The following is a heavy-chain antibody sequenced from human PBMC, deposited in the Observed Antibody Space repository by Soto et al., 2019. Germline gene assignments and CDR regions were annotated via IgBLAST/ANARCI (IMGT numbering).Heavy chain of an antibody. D-gene: IGHD3-16*02. CDR1: GFTFSSYA. V-gene: IGHV3-23*01. J-gene: IGHJ4*02. Sequence: PGGSLRLSCAASGFTFSSYAMSWVRQAPGKGLEWVSAISGSGGSTYYADSVKGRFTISRDNSKNTLYLQMNSLRAEDTAVYYCAKASYDYSWGSYRGVAHGSDYWGEGTLVTVCS. CDR3: AKASYDYSWGSYRGVAHGSDY. CDR2: ISGSGGST.